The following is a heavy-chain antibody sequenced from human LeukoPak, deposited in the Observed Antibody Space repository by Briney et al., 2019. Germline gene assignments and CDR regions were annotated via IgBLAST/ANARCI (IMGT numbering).Heavy chain of an antibody. D-gene: IGHD3-10*01. V-gene: IGHV4-4*02. CDR2: IYYSGST. CDR3: ARGLRRLVRSWHY. CDR1: GGSISSSNW. Sequence: SGTLSLTCAVSGGSISSSNWWSWLRQSPGKGLEWIGEIYYSGSTKYNPSLKSRVTMLVDTSKNQFSLKLSSVTAADTAVYYCARGLRRLVRSWHYWGQGTLVTVSS. J-gene: IGHJ4*02.